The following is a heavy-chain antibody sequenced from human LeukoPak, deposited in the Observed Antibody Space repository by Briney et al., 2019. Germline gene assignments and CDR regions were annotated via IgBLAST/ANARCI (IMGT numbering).Heavy chain of an antibody. CDR1: GGSFSGYY. CDR3: ARGQAYYDFWSGHSSPDY. V-gene: IGHV4-34*01. D-gene: IGHD3-3*01. CDR2: INHSGST. J-gene: IGHJ4*02. Sequence: PSETLSLACAVYGGSFSGYYWSWIRQPPGKGLEWIGDINHSGSTNYNPSLKSRVTISVDTSKNQFSLKLSSVTAADTAVYYCARGQAYYDFWSGHSSPDYWGQGTLVTVSS.